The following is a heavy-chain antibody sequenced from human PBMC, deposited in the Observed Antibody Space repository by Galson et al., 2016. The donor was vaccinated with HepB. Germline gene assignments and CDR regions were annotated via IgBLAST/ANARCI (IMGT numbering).Heavy chain of an antibody. CDR1: GFSLSTSGVS. CDR3: LHRQGVFESREYYFDY. V-gene: IGHV2-5*02. D-gene: IGHD2/OR15-2a*01. CDR2: IYWDDDK. Sequence: PALVKPTQTLTLTCTFSGFSLSTSGVSVGWIRQPPGKALEWLARIYWDDDKRYSPSLKSRVTITKDTSKNQAVLIITNMDPLDTATYYCLHRQGVFESREYYFDYWGPGILVTVAS. J-gene: IGHJ4*02.